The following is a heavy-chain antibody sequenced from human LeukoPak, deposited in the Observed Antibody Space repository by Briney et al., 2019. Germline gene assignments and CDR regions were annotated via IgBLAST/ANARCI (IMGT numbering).Heavy chain of an antibody. CDR1: GGTFSSYA. J-gene: IGHJ5*02. Sequence: ASVKVSCKASGGTFSSYAISWVRQAPGQGLEWMGGIIPIFGRANYAQKFQGRVTITADESTSTAYMELSSLRSEDTAVYYCARDYTLQGWFDPWGQGTLVTVSS. V-gene: IGHV1-69*13. CDR3: ARDYTLQGWFDP. CDR2: IIPIFGRA. D-gene: IGHD3-16*01.